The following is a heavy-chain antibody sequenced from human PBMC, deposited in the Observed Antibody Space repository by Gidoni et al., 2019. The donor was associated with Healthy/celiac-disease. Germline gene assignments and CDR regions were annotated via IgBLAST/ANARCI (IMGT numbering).Heavy chain of an antibody. D-gene: IGHD6-6*01. V-gene: IGHV3-9*01. CDR2: ISWNSGSI. Sequence: EVQLVESGGGLVQPGRSLRLSCAAPGFTFDDYAMHWVRQAQGKGLGWVTGISWNSGSIGYADSVKGRFTISRDNAKNSLYLQMNSLRAEDAALYYCAKDFISSSSEAMGDWGQGTLVTVSS. CDR1: GFTFDDYA. CDR3: AKDFISSSSEAMGD. J-gene: IGHJ4*02.